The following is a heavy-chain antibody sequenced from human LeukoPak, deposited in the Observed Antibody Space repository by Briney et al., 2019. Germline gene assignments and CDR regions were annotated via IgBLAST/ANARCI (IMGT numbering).Heavy chain of an antibody. D-gene: IGHD3-22*01. CDR1: GGSISSGSYY. CDR2: IYTSGST. Sequence: PSQTLSLTCTVSGGSISSGSYYWSWIRQPAGKGLEWIGRIYTSGSTNYNPSLKSRVTISVDTSKNQFSLKLSSVTAADTAVYYCARMGDYYDSKIVWDYWGQGTLVTVSS. J-gene: IGHJ4*02. V-gene: IGHV4-61*02. CDR3: ARMGDYYDSKIVWDY.